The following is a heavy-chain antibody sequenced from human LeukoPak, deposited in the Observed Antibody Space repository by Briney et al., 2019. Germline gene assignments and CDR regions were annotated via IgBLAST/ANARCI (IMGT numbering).Heavy chain of an antibody. CDR3: AKDSGWIQFID. CDR2: INEYSDHT. Sequence: GGSLRLSCVVSGSTFSRYFLSWVRQAPGKGLEWVSSINEYSDHTYYTDSVKGRFTIFRDNSKNTMYLQMNSLRAEDTGVYYCAKDSGWIQFIDWGQGTPVTVSS. V-gene: IGHV3-23*01. J-gene: IGHJ4*02. D-gene: IGHD5-24*01. CDR1: GSTFSRYF.